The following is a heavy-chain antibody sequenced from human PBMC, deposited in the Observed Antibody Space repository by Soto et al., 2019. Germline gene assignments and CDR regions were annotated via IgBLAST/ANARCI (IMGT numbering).Heavy chain of an antibody. V-gene: IGHV4-39*01. Sequence: QLQLQESGPGLVKPSETLSLTCTVSGVSVTTSYSYWGWIRQTPGKGLEWIGSVYYTGNTNYKPSLESRVTISVDPSQNQFSLILTSVTAADTAVYFCARHPTHAEITAYATHYCDSWGQGTLITVSS. J-gene: IGHJ4*02. CDR3: ARHPTHAEITAYATHYCDS. D-gene: IGHD2-21*01. CDR2: VYYTGNT. CDR1: GVSVTTSYSY.